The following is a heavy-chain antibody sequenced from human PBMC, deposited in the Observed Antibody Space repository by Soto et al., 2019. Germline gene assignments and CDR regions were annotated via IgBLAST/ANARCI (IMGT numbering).Heavy chain of an antibody. CDR2: ISGSGGST. CDR1: GFTFSSYA. Sequence: GGSLRLSCAASGFTFSSYAMSWVRQAPGKGLEWVSAISGSGGSTYYADSVKGRFTISRDNSKNTLYLQMNSLRAEDTAVYYCAKGGSYLYYYGMDVWGQGTTVTVSS. D-gene: IGHD1-26*01. V-gene: IGHV3-23*01. J-gene: IGHJ6*02. CDR3: AKGGSYLYYYGMDV.